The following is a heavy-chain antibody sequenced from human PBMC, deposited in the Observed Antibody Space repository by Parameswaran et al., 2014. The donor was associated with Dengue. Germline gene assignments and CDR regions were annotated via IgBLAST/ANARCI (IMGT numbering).Heavy chain of an antibody. J-gene: IGHJ6*03. CDR3: ARETGYCSGGSCYSEGYYYYYMDV. CDR2: INWNGGST. V-gene: IGHV3-20*01. D-gene: IGHD2-15*01. Sequence: KGLEWVSGINWNGGSTGYADSVKGRFTISRDNAKNSLYLQMNSLRAEDTALYHCARETGYCSGGSCYSEGYYYYYMDVWGKGTTVTVSS.